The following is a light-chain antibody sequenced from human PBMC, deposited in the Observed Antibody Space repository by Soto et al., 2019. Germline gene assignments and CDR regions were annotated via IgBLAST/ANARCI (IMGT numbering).Light chain of an antibody. CDR1: SSDVGAYKY. CDR2: EVS. Sequence: QSALTQPASVSGSPGQSITISCTGTSSDVGAYKYVSWYQQHPGKAPKVMIYEVSNRPSGVSNRFSGSKSGNTASLTISGLQAEDEADYFCSSYAASSIPVFGGGTKVTVL. V-gene: IGLV2-14*01. CDR3: SSYAASSIPV. J-gene: IGLJ2*01.